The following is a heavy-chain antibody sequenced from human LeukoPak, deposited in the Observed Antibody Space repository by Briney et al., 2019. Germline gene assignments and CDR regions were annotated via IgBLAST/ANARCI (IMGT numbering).Heavy chain of an antibody. Sequence: PGGSLRLSCGPSGLTLSRYAVNWVRQAPGRGLEWVSYISPTGDSTLNAEPAKGRFSVSRDNSKNMVYLQMDGLRAEDTATYFCVRKFYFYMDVWGKGTTVTVSS. V-gene: IGHV3-23*01. CDR3: VRKFYFYMDV. CDR2: ISPTGDST. J-gene: IGHJ6*03. CDR1: GLTLSRYA.